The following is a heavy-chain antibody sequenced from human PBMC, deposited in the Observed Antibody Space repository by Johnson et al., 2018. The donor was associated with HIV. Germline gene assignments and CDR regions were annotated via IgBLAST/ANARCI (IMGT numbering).Heavy chain of an antibody. CDR3: AREQYGGNSNAGDGFDI. Sequence: QVQLVESGGGLVKPGGSLRLSCAASGFTFSDYYMSWIRQAPGTGLAWVSYISSSGSTIYYADSVKGRFTISRDNAKNSLYLQMNSRRAEDTAVYYCAREQYGGNSNAGDGFDIWGQGTMVTVSS. D-gene: IGHD4-23*01. CDR2: ISSSGSTI. J-gene: IGHJ3*02. V-gene: IGHV3-11*04. CDR1: GFTFSDYY.